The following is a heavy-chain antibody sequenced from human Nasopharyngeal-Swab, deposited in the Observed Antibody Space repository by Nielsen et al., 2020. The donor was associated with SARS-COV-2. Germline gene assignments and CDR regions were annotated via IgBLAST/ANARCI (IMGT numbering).Heavy chain of an antibody. J-gene: IGHJ4*02. D-gene: IGHD3-10*01. V-gene: IGHV3-23*01. CDR3: AKDIAMVRGVISFPYFDY. Sequence: WIRQPPGKGLEWVSAISGSGGSTYYADSVKGRFTISRDNSKNTLYLQMNSLRAEDTAVYCCAKDIAMVRGVISFPYFDYWGQGTLVTVSS. CDR2: ISGSGGST.